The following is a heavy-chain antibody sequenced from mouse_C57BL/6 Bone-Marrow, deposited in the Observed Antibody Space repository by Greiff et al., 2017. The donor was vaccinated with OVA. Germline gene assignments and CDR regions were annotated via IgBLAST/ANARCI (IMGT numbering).Heavy chain of an antibody. J-gene: IGHJ1*03. V-gene: IGHV1-64*01. Sequence: QVQLQQSGAELVKPGASVKLSCKASGYTFTSYWMHWVKQRPGQGLEWIGMIHPNSGSTNYNEKFKSKATLTVDKSSSTAYMQLSSLTSEDSAVYYCAIYDGYPLGYFDVWGTGTTVTVSS. CDR1: GYTFTSYW. CDR2: IHPNSGST. D-gene: IGHD2-3*01. CDR3: AIYDGYPLGYFDV.